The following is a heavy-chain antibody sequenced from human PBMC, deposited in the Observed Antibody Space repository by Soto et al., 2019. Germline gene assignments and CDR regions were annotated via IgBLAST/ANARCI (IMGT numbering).Heavy chain of an antibody. CDR2: IYYSGST. CDR3: ARASSSWPEDY. J-gene: IGHJ4*02. CDR1: GSSISSGGYY. V-gene: IGHV4-31*03. Sequence: SETLSLTCTVSGSSISSGGYYWSWIRQHPGKGLEWIGYIYYSGSTYYNPSLKSRVTISVDTSKNQFSLKLSSVTAADTAVYYCARASSSWPEDYWGQGTLVTVSS. D-gene: IGHD6-13*01.